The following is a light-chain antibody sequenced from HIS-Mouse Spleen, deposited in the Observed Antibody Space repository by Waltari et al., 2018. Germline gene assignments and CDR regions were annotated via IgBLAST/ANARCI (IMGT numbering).Light chain of an antibody. Sequence: SYELTQPPSGSVSPGQTAWIACPGDALPKKYADWYQQKSGQAPVLVIYEDSKRPSGIPERFSGSSSGTMATLTISGAQVEDEADYYCYSTDSSGNHRVFGGGTKLTVL. V-gene: IGLV3-10*01. CDR2: EDS. CDR3: YSTDSSGNHRV. J-gene: IGLJ2*01. CDR1: ALPKKY.